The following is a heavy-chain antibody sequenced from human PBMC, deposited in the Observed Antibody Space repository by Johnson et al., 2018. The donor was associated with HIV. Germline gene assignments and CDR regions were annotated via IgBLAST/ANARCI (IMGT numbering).Heavy chain of an antibody. D-gene: IGHD6-19*01. CDR3: AKEVGWLGDAFDI. CDR2: ISRSGSTI. CDR1: GFTVSSNY. J-gene: IGHJ3*02. Sequence: QVQLVESGGGLVQPGGSLRLSCAASGFTVSSNYMSWIRQAPGKGLEWVSYISRSGSTIYYADSVKGRFTISRDTSKNTMYLQMNSLRAEDTAVYYCAKEVGWLGDAFDIWGQGTMVTVSS. V-gene: IGHV3-11*01.